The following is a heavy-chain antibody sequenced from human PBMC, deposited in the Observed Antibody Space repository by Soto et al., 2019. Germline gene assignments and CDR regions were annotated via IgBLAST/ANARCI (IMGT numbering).Heavy chain of an antibody. CDR2: INGDGTNT. CDR1: GFTFSSDW. Sequence: EVQLVESGGGVVQTGGSLRLCCAASGFTFSSDWMHWVRQAPGKGLVWVSRINGDGTNTDYADSVKGRFTISRDNPKNTLYLQMNSLRAEDAAVYYCVRSYGDPPGWGQGTLVTVSS. D-gene: IGHD4-17*01. J-gene: IGHJ4*02. CDR3: VRSYGDPPG. V-gene: IGHV3-74*01.